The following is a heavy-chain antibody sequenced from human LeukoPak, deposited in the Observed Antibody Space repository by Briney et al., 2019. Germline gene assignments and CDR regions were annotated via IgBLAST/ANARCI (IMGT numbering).Heavy chain of an antibody. Sequence: PGGSLRLSRAASGFTVSSNYMSWVRQAPGKGLGWVSVIYSGGSTYYADSVKGRFTISRDNSKNTLYLQMNSLRAEDTAVYYCARQCGGDCGWYFDLWGRGTLVTVSS. CDR3: ARQCGGDCGWYFDL. CDR2: IYSGGST. J-gene: IGHJ2*01. D-gene: IGHD2-21*02. CDR1: GFTVSSNY. V-gene: IGHV3-53*01.